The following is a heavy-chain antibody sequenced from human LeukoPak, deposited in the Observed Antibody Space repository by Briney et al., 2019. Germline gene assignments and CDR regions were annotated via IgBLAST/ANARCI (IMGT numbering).Heavy chain of an antibody. D-gene: IGHD2-2*01. J-gene: IGHJ6*03. V-gene: IGHV4-34*01. CDR2: INHSGRT. Sequence: PSETLSLTCAVYGGSFSGYYWSWVRQPPGKGGEWGGEINHSGRTNYNPSLKRRVNISVEKSKNQFTLRMSSVTAADTAVYYCARGRLYCSSTSCFYYYYYYMDVWGKGTTVTVSS. CDR3: ARGRLYCSSTSCFYYYYYYMDV. CDR1: GGSFSGYY.